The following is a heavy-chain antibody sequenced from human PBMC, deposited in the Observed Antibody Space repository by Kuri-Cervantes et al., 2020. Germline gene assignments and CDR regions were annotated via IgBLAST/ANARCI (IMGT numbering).Heavy chain of an antibody. Sequence: GESLKISCAASGFTFSSYWMSWVRQAPGKGLEWVVNIKQDGSEKYYVDSVKGRFTISRDNAKNSLYLQMNSLRAEDTAVYYCAKRRGPGAAAFDYWGQGTLVTVSS. CDR2: IKQDGSEK. CDR3: AKRRGPGAAAFDY. CDR1: GFTFSSYW. D-gene: IGHD6-13*01. J-gene: IGHJ4*02. V-gene: IGHV3-7*01.